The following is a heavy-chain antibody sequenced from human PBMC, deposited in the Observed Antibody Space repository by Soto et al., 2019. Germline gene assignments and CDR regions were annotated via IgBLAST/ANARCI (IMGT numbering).Heavy chain of an antibody. CDR1: GGSVSSYY. V-gene: IGHV4-59*02. J-gene: IGHJ5*02. Sequence: SETLSLTCTVSGGSVSSYYWSWVRQPPGKRPEWIAYIYNGGTTNYNPSLKSRLTISLDTSKNQFSLKLSSVTAADSAVYFCARGGPSSKWLDPWGQGIQVTVSS. CDR3: ARGGPSSKWLDP. CDR2: IYNGGTT.